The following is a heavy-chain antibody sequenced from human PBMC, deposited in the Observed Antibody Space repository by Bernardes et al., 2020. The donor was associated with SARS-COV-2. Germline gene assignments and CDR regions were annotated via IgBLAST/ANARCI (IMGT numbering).Heavy chain of an antibody. Sequence: SETLSLTCSVSGGSTRNYYWSWIRQSPGKGLEWIGYIYSGGKNNYNPSLKSRVTISGDTSKNQFSLMLTSVTAADTAAYYCSTRSGPRTFYFDSWGQGTLVTVSS. CDR2: IYSGGKN. V-gene: IGHV4-59*01. D-gene: IGHD6-25*01. CDR1: GGSTRNYY. CDR3: STRSGPRTFYFDS. J-gene: IGHJ4*02.